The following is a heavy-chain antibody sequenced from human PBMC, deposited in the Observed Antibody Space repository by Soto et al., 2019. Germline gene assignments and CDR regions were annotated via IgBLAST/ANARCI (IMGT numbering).Heavy chain of an antibody. V-gene: IGHV1-46*01. J-gene: IGHJ4*02. CDR1: GYTFTNYY. CDR2: INPSGGST. CDR3: ARGFSSGWPFGY. Sequence: ASVKVSCEASGYTFTNYYMHWVRQAPGQGLEWMGIINPSGGSTTYAQKFQGRVTMTRDTSTSTVYMELSSLRSEDTAVYYCARGFSSGWPFGYWGQGTPVTVSS. D-gene: IGHD6-19*01.